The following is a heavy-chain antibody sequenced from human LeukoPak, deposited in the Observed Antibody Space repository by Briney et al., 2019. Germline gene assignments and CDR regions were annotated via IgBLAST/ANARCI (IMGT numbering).Heavy chain of an antibody. CDR2: MRSKAHRYAT. CDR3: TRRHYGDYVVDN. Sequence: GGSLRLSCATSGFTFNGSALHWVRQASGQGLEWVGRMRSKAHRYATAYAASVKGRFTVSRDDSKNMAYLQMNSLKTEDTAIYYCTRRHYGDYVVDNWGQGTLVTVSS. D-gene: IGHD4-17*01. J-gene: IGHJ4*02. V-gene: IGHV3-73*01. CDR1: GFTFNGSA.